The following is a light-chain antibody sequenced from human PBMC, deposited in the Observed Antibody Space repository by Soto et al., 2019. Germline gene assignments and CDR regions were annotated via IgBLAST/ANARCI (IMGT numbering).Light chain of an antibody. Sequence: QSALTQPASVSGSPGQSITISCTGTSSDIGTYDYVSWYQHHPGKAPKLIIYEVTNRPSGVSDRFSGSKSGKTASLTISGLQAEDEADYYCSSYTTTNTPVVFGGGTKLTVL. J-gene: IGLJ2*01. CDR3: SSYTTTNTPVV. V-gene: IGLV2-14*01. CDR1: SSDIGTYDY. CDR2: EVT.